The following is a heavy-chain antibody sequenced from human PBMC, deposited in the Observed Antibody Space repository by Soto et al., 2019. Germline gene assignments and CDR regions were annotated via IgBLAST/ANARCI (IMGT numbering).Heavy chain of an antibody. CDR1: GGSISSGGYS. Sequence: SETLSLTCAVSGGSISSGGYSWSWIRQPPGKGLEWIGYIYHSGSTYYNPSLKSRVTISVDRSKNQFSLKLSSVTGADTAVYYCARGDDYGDYVTAGFDPLGQGTLVNVSS. D-gene: IGHD4-17*01. J-gene: IGHJ5*02. CDR2: IYHSGST. CDR3: ARGDDYGDYVTAGFDP. V-gene: IGHV4-30-2*01.